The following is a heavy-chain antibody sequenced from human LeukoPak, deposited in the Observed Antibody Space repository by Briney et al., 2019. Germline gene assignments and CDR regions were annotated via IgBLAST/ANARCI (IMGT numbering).Heavy chain of an antibody. CDR2: ISYDGSNK. Sequence: PGGSLRLSCAASGFTFSSYAMHWVRQAPGKGLEWVAVISYDGSNKYYADSVKGRFTISRDNSKNTLYLQMNSLRAEDTAVYYCASCEGSVGIAVGSYWGQGTLVTVSS. CDR1: GFTFSSYA. D-gene: IGHD6-19*01. J-gene: IGHJ4*02. CDR3: ASCEGSVGIAVGSY. V-gene: IGHV3-30-3*01.